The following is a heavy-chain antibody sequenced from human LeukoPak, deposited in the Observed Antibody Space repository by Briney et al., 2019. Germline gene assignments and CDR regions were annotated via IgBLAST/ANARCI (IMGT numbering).Heavy chain of an antibody. D-gene: IGHD3-9*01. V-gene: IGHV3-23*01. J-gene: IGHJ4*02. Sequence: GGSLRLSCAASGFTFGNYAMSWVRQAPGKGLEWASAVSGRDTSTYYTDSVKGRFTISRDNSKNTLYLQMNSLSAEDTAIYYCAKWGDYDVLTGYYDSDYWGQGTLVTVSS. CDR1: GFTFGNYA. CDR3: AKWGDYDVLTGYYDSDY. CDR2: VSGRDTST.